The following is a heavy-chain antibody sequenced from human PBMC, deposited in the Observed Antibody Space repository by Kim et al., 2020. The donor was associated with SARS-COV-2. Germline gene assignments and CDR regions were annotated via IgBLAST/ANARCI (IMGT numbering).Heavy chain of an antibody. J-gene: IGHJ4*02. CDR3: VRVTLTPSEGYFDY. V-gene: IGHV3-74*01. Sequence: ADSVKGRFTISRDNAKNTLYLQMNSLRAEDTAVYYCVRVTLTPSEGYFDYWGQGTLVTVSS.